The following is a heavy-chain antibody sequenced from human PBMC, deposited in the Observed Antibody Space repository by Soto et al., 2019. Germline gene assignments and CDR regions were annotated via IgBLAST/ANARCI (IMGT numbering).Heavy chain of an antibody. J-gene: IGHJ6*02. CDR3: ARKRYDFWSGYYGPYYYYGMDV. V-gene: IGHV1-69*01. Sequence: ASVKVSCRASGCTFSSYAISCVRQAAGQGLWCIGGIIPIFVRANYGQKFQGRVTSTAYESTSTAYMEMSSLRSEDTAVYYCARKRYDFWSGYYGPYYYYGMDVWGQGTTVTVSS. D-gene: IGHD3-3*01. CDR2: IIPIFVRA. CDR1: GCTFSSYA.